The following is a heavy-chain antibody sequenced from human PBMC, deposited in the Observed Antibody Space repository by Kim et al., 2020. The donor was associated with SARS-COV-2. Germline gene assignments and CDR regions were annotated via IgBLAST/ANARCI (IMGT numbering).Heavy chain of an antibody. D-gene: IGHD4-17*01. CDR3: AKAPADGDYYD. Sequence: GGSLRLSCAASGFIFRNYGMHWVRQAPGKGLEWVAVIWYDGSNKYYADSVKGRFTISRDNSKNTLYLQMNSLRAEDTAVYYCAKAPADGDYYDWGHGTLVTVSS. V-gene: IGHV3-33*06. CDR1: GFIFRNYG. J-gene: IGHJ4*01. CDR2: IWYDGSNK.